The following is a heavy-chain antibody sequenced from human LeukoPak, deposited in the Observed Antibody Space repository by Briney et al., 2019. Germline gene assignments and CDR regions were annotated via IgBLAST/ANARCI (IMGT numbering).Heavy chain of an antibody. J-gene: IGHJ5*02. Sequence: GGSLRLSCAASGLTFSSYAMHWVRQAPGKGLEWVAVISYDGTNKYYTDSVKGRFTISRDSSKNTVYLQMNSLRAEDTAVYYCARESAGSGSRFDPWGQGTLVTVSS. CDR1: GLTFSSYA. CDR2: ISYDGTNK. CDR3: ARESAGSGSRFDP. V-gene: IGHV3-30*10. D-gene: IGHD3-10*01.